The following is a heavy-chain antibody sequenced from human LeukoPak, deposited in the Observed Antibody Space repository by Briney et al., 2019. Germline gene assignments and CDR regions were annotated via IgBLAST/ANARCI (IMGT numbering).Heavy chain of an antibody. CDR1: GGTFSSYA. CDR3: ARDIAVAGKPGESYYYYYYMDV. D-gene: IGHD6-19*01. J-gene: IGHJ6*03. CDR2: IIPIFGTA. Sequence: SVKVSCKASGGTFSSYAISWVRQAPGQGLEWMGRIIPIFGTANYAQKFQGRVTITADKSTSTAYMELSSLRSEDTAVYYCARDIAVAGKPGESYYYYYYMDVWGKGTTVTVSS. V-gene: IGHV1-69*06.